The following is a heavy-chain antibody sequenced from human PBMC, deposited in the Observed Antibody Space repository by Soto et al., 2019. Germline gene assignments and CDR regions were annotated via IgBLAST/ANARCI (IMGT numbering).Heavy chain of an antibody. Sequence: ASVKVSCKASGGAFSSYASSWVQQAPGQGLEWMGGIIPIFGTANYAQKFQGRVTITADESTSTAYMELSSLRSEDTAVYYCARVGGHSGYLDYWGQGTLVNVSA. V-gene: IGHV1-69*01. J-gene: IGHJ4*02. CDR3: ARVGGHSGYLDY. CDR2: IIPIFGTA. CDR1: GGAFSSYA. D-gene: IGHD3-22*01.